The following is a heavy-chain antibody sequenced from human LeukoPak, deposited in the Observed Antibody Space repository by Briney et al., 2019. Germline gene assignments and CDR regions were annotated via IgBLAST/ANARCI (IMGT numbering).Heavy chain of an antibody. CDR2: ISSSSAYI. D-gene: IGHD3-3*01. J-gene: IGHJ6*02. CDR1: GFSFSTYS. Sequence: GGSLRLSCAASGFSFSTYSMNWVRQAPGKGLEWVSSISSSSAYIYYADSVKGRFTISTDNAKNSLYLQMNSLRAEDTAVYYCARGTIFGVVIIADYGMDVWGQGTTVAVSS. V-gene: IGHV3-21*01. CDR3: ARGTIFGVVIIADYGMDV.